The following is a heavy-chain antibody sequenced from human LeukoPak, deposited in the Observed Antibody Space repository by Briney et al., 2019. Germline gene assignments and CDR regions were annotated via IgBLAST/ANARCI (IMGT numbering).Heavy chain of an antibody. Sequence: QAGGSLRLSCAASGFTFSSYGMSWVRQAPGKGLEWVSAISGSGGSTYYAESVKGRFTISRDNSKNTLSLQMNSLRAEDTAVYYCAKDFWGHLWGQGTLVTVSS. D-gene: IGHD7-27*01. V-gene: IGHV3-23*01. J-gene: IGHJ4*02. CDR3: AKDFWGHL. CDR2: ISGSGGST. CDR1: GFTFSSYG.